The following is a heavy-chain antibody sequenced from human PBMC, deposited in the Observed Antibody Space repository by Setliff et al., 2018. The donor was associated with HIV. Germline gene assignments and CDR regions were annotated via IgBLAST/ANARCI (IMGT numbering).Heavy chain of an antibody. CDR2: IYWDDDK. V-gene: IGHV2-5*02. CDR3: AHGRIAAADPGYFDL. Sequence: SGPTLVNPTQPLTLTCTFSGFSLSTSGVGVGWIRQPPGKALEWLTLIYWDDDKFYSPSLKSRLTITKDTSKNRVVLTMTNLDPVDTATYFCAHGRIAAADPGYFDLWGRGTLVTVSS. D-gene: IGHD6-13*01. J-gene: IGHJ2*01. CDR1: GFSLSTSGVG.